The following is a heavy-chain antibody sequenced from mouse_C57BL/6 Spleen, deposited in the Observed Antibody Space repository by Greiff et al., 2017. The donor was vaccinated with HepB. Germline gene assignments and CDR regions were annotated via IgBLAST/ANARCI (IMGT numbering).Heavy chain of an antibody. CDR2: INPSSGYT. CDR3: ARSRGSSYDYAMDD. D-gene: IGHD1-1*01. CDR1: GYTFTSYT. J-gene: IGHJ4*01. Sequence: VQLQQSGAELARPGASVKMSCKASGYTFTSYTMHWVKQRPGQGLEWIGYINPSSGYTKYNQKFKDKATLTADKSSSTAYMQLSSLTSEDSAVYYCARSRGSSYDYAMDDWGQGTSVTVSS. V-gene: IGHV1-4*01.